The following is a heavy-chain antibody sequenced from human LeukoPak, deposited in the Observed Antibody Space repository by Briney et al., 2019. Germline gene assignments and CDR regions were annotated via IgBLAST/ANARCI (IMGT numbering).Heavy chain of an antibody. CDR1: GFTFGDYY. V-gene: IGHV3-11*01. Sequence: GGSLRLSCAASGFTFGDYYMNWIRQAPGKGLEWVSYISNSGSTKYYADSVKGRFTISRDNAKNSLYLQMNSLRPEDTAMYYCTRGAEVSGYPVFQHWGQGALVTVSS. CDR2: ISNSGSTK. J-gene: IGHJ4*02. CDR3: TRGAEVSGYPVFQH. D-gene: IGHD3-22*01.